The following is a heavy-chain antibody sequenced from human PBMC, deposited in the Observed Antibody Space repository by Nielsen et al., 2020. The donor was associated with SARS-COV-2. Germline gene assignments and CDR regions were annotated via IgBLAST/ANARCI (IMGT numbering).Heavy chain of an antibody. D-gene: IGHD1-1*01. CDR3: AREGGRKFFDY. V-gene: IGHV3-33*01. CDR2: IWYDGSNK. Sequence: GESLKISCAASGFNFSSYGMHWVRQAPGKGLEWVAVIWYDGSNKYYADSVKGRFTISRDNSKNTLYLQMNSLRAEDTAVYYCAREGGRKFFDYWGQGTLVTVSS. J-gene: IGHJ4*02. CDR1: GFNFSSYG.